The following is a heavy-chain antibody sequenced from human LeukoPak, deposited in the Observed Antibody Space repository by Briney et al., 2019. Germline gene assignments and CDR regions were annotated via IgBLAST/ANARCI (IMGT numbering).Heavy chain of an antibody. V-gene: IGHV4-34*01. CDR2: INHSGST. CDR1: GGSFSGYY. Sequence: PSETLSLTCAVYGGSFSGYYWSWIRQPPGKGLEWIGEINHSGSTNYNPSLKSRVTISVDTSKNQFSLKLSSVTAADTAVYYCARVHCSSTSCYYYYGMDAWGQGTTVTVSS. J-gene: IGHJ6*02. D-gene: IGHD2-2*01. CDR3: ARVHCSSTSCYYYYGMDA.